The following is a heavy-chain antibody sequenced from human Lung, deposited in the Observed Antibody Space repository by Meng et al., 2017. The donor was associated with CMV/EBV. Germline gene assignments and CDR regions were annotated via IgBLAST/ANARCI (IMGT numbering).Heavy chain of an antibody. CDR2: ISSSSAYI. Sequence: GESLKISCAASGFMFSSYTMNWVRQAPGRGLEWVSSISSSSAYISSADSVKGRLIISRDNAKNSLNLQMHSLRAEDKALYYCGGGDYSGYDGPDYWGQGTLVTVSS. CDR1: GFMFSSYT. V-gene: IGHV3-21*06. J-gene: IGHJ4*02. D-gene: IGHD5-12*01. CDR3: GGGDYSGYDGPDY.